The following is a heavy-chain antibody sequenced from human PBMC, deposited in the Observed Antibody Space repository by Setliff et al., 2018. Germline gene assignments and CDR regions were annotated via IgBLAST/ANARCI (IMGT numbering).Heavy chain of an antibody. CDR1: GFSLSTTGVG. D-gene: IGHD6-19*01. CDR2: LYWDDDR. J-gene: IGHJ3*02. Sequence: SGPTLVNPTQTLTLTCSFSGFSLSTTGVGVGWIRQPPGKALEWLALLYWDDDRRYSPSLKSRLTITKDTSKNQVVLTMTNMDPVDTATYYCARDHSGWYGGAFDIWGQGTMVTVSS. V-gene: IGHV2-5*02. CDR3: ARDHSGWYGGAFDI.